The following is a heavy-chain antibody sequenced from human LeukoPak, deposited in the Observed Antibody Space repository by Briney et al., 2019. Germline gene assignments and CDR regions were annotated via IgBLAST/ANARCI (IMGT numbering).Heavy chain of an antibody. CDR3: ARAGYSGYVQFDP. Sequence: PSETLSLACTVSGGSISSYYWSWIRQPAGKGLEWIGRIYTSGSTNYNPSLKSRVTISVDKSKNQFSLKLSSVTAADTAVYYCARAGYSGYVQFDPWGQGTLVTVSS. D-gene: IGHD5-12*01. CDR1: GGSISSYY. CDR2: IYTSGST. V-gene: IGHV4-4*07. J-gene: IGHJ5*02.